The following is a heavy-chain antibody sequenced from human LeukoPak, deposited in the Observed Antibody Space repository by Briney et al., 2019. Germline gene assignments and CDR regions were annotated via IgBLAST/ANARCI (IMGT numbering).Heavy chain of an antibody. Sequence: PSETLSLTCAVYGGSFSGYYWSWIRQPPGKGLEWIGEINHSGSTNYNPSLKSRVTISVDTSKNQFPLKLSSVTAADTAVYYCARRQLDYWGQGTLVTVSS. CDR1: GGSFSGYY. CDR3: ARRQLDY. D-gene: IGHD6-13*01. J-gene: IGHJ4*02. V-gene: IGHV4-34*01. CDR2: INHSGST.